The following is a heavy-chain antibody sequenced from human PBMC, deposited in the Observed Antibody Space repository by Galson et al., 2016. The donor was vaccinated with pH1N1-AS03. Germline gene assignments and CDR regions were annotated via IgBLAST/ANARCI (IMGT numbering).Heavy chain of an antibody. D-gene: IGHD5-18*01. Sequence: VKPTQTLTLTCTFSGFSLTTSAVGVVWIRQPPGKALEWLALIYWDDDKRYNSSLKSRLTITKDTSKNQVVLTITNMDPVDTATYYCARTAGGLPDFWGQGTLVTVSS. CDR1: GFSLTTSAVG. CDR3: ARTAGGLPDF. CDR2: IYWDDDK. V-gene: IGHV2-5*02. J-gene: IGHJ4*02.